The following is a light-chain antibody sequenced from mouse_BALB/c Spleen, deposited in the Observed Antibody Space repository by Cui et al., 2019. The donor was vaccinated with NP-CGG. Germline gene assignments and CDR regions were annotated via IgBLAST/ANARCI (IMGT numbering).Light chain of an antibody. CDR3: ALWYSNHWV. CDR2: GTN. V-gene: IGLV1*01. CDR1: TGAVTISNY. J-gene: IGLJ1*01. Sequence: QAVVTQESVLTTTCRSSTGAVTISNYANWVQEKPDHLFTGLIGGTNNRVPGVPARFSGSLIGDKAALTITGAQTEDETRYFCALWYSNHWVFGGGSKLTVL.